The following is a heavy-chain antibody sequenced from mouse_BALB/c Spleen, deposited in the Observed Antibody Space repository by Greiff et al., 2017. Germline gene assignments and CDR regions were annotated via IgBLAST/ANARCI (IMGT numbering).Heavy chain of an antibody. D-gene: IGHD2-1*01. CDR2: IRNKANGYTT. J-gene: IGHJ2*01. CDR1: GFTFTDYY. Sequence: EVQVVESGGGLVQPGGSLRLSCATSGFTFTDYYMSWVRQPPGKALEWLGFIRNKANGYTTEYSASVKGRFTISRDNSQSILYLQMNTLRAEDSATYYCARVGRGNTVAFDYWGQGTTLTVSS. CDR3: ARVGRGNTVAFDY. V-gene: IGHV7-3*02.